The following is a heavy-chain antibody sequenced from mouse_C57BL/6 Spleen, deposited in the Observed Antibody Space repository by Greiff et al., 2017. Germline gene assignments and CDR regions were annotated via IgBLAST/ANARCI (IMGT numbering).Heavy chain of an antibody. V-gene: IGHV1-55*01. CDR2: IYPGSGST. D-gene: IGHD1-1*01. CDR1: GYTFNSYW. CDR3: ECSRLLQPHYCDY. J-gene: IGHJ2*01. Sequence: QVQLQQSGAELVKPGASVKMSCKASGYTFNSYWITWVKQRPGQGLEWIGYIYPGSGSTNYNEKFKSKATLTVDTSSSTAYMQLSSLTSEDSDVYYCECSRLLQPHYCDYWGQGTTLTASS.